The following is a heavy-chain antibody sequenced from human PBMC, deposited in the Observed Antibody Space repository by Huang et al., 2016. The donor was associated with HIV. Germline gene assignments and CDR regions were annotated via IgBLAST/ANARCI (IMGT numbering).Heavy chain of an antibody. D-gene: IGHD3-22*01. CDR1: GGSINSYY. Sequence: QVQLQESGPGLVKPSETLSLTCTVSGGSINSYYWSWIRQPPGKGLEWIGYIHYSGSTIYNPSLKRRVTISVDTSKNQFSLKRSSVTAADTAMYYCARNYYDNVDWYFDLWGRGTLVTVSS. CDR3: ARNYYDNVDWYFDL. J-gene: IGHJ2*01. CDR2: IHYSGST. V-gene: IGHV4-59*01.